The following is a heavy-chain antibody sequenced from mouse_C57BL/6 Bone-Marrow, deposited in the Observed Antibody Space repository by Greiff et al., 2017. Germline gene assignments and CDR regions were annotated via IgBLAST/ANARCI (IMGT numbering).Heavy chain of an antibody. J-gene: IGHJ3*01. V-gene: IGHV5-17*01. D-gene: IGHD1-1*01. CDR1: GFTFSDYG. Sequence: EVQRVESGGGLVKPGGSLKLSCAASGFTFSDYGMHWVRQAPEKGLEWVAYISSGSSTIYYADTVKGRFTISRDNAKNTLFLQMTSLRSEDTAMYYCARSYYYGSILAYWGQGTLVTVSA. CDR3: ARSYYYGSILAY. CDR2: ISSGSSTI.